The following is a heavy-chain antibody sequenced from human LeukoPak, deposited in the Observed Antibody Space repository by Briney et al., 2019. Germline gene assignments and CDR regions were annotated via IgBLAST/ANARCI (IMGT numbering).Heavy chain of an antibody. J-gene: IGHJ4*02. D-gene: IGHD6-6*01. CDR3: ARILSSSSYYFDY. Sequence: GGSLRLSCAASGFTFSSYSMNWVRQAPGKGLEWVSYISSSSSTIYYADSVKGRFTISRDNAKNSLYLQINSLRAEDTAVYYCARILSSSSYYFDYWGQGTLVTVSS. CDR1: GFTFSSYS. CDR2: ISSSSSTI. V-gene: IGHV3-48*01.